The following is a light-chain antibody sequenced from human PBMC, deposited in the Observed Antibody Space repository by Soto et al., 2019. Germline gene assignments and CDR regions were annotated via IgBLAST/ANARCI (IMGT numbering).Light chain of an antibody. Sequence: EIVLTHSPGTLSLSPCERATLSFGASQSVSSSYLAWYQHKPGQAPRLLIYGASSRATGIPDRFSGSGSGTDFTLTINRLEPEDFAVYYCQQYGSSPRTFGQGTKVDIK. CDR1: QSVSSSY. CDR2: GAS. V-gene: IGKV3-20*01. CDR3: QQYGSSPRT. J-gene: IGKJ1*01.